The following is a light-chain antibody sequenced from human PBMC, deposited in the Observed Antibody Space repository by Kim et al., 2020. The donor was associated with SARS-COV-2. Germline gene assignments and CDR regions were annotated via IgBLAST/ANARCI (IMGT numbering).Light chain of an antibody. J-gene: IGLJ2*01. Sequence: VAPGKTGRITCGGNNIGSKSVHWYQQKPGQAPVLVIYYDSDRPSGIPERFSGSNSGNTATLTISRVEAGDESDYYCQVWDSSSDVVFGGGTQLTVL. V-gene: IGLV3-21*04. CDR1: NIGSKS. CDR2: YDS. CDR3: QVWDSSSDVV.